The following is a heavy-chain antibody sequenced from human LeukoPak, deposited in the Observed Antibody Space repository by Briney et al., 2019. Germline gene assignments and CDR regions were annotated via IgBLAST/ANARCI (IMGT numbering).Heavy chain of an antibody. CDR2: ISSSSSYI. D-gene: IGHD4-17*01. CDR3: ARTFASDYGDYWFDY. Sequence: KTGRSLRLSCAASGFTFSSYSMNWVRQAPGKGLEWVSSISSSSSYIYYADSVKGRFTISRDNAKNSLYLQMNSLRAEDTAVYYCARTFASDYGDYWFDYWGQGTLVTVSS. CDR1: GFTFSSYS. J-gene: IGHJ4*02. V-gene: IGHV3-21*01.